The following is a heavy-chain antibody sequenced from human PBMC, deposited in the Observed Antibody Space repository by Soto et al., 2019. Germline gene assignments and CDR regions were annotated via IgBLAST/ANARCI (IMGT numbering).Heavy chain of an antibody. J-gene: IGHJ4*02. CDR3: ARPLQSNALFSFDC. CDR1: GGSISSGGYY. D-gene: IGHD2-2*01. CDR2: IYHSGST. Sequence: SETLSLTCTVSGGSISSGGYYWSWIRQHPGKGLEWIGYIYHSGSTYYNPSLKSRVTIAVDTSKNQFSLKLSSVTAADTAVYYCARPLQSNALFSFDCWGQGTLVTVSS. V-gene: IGHV4-31*03.